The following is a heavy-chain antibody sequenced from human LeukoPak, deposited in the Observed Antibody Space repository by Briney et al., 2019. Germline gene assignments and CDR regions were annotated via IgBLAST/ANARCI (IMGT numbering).Heavy chain of an antibody. CDR2: ISSSSSLI. J-gene: IGHJ4*02. V-gene: IGHV3-48*01. Sequence: PGGSLRLSCAASGFTFSSYSMDWVRQAPGKGLEWVSYISSSSSLIYYADSVKGRFTISRDNAKNSLYLQMNSLRAEDTAVYYCASLHDIVVVPPATIDYWGQGTLVTVSS. CDR1: GFTFSSYS. CDR3: ASLHDIVVVPPATIDY. D-gene: IGHD2-2*01.